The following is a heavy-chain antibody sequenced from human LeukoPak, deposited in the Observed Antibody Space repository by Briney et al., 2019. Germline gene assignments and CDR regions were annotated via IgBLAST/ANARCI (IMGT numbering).Heavy chain of an antibody. CDR2: INSDGSST. V-gene: IGHV3-74*01. Sequence: PGGSLRLSCAASGFTFSSYWMHWVRQAPGKGLVWVSRINSDGSSTSYADSVKGRFTISRDNAKNTLYLQMNSLRAEDTAVYYYARESAVAAPGYFQHWGQGTLVTVSS. D-gene: IGHD6-19*01. J-gene: IGHJ1*01. CDR1: GFTFSSYW. CDR3: ARESAVAAPGYFQH.